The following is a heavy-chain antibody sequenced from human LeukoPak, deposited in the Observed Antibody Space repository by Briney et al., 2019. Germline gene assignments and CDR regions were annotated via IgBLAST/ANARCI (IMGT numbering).Heavy chain of an antibody. D-gene: IGHD3-10*01. J-gene: IGHJ4*02. CDR3: ARGDYYGSGSRYFDY. CDR2: IYHSGST. V-gene: IGHV4-4*02. CDR1: GGSISSSNW. Sequence: SETLSLTCAVSGGSISSSNWWSWVRQPPGKGLERIGEIYHSGSTNYNPSLKSRVTISVDKSKNQLSLKLSSVTAADTAVYYCARGDYYGSGSRYFDYWGQGTLVTVSS.